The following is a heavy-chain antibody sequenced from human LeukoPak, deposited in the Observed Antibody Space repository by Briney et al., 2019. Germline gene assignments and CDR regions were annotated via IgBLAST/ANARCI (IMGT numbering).Heavy chain of an antibody. CDR3: ARVVGYGFKDPNWFDP. J-gene: IGHJ5*02. D-gene: IGHD2-15*01. Sequence: SETLSLTCTVSGGSISSYYCSWIRQPAGKGLEWIGRIYSSGSTNYNPSLKSRVNMSLVTSKNKFYLKLSSVTAADTAVYYCARVVGYGFKDPNWFDPWGQGTLVTVYS. CDR1: GGSISSYY. V-gene: IGHV4-4*07. CDR2: IYSSGST.